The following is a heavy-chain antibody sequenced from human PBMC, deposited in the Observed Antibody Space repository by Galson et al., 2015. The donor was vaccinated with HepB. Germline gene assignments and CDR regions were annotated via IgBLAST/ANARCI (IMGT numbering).Heavy chain of an antibody. CDR1: GGTFSSYA. CDR2: IIPIFGTA. D-gene: IGHD3-22*01. CDR3: ARVTAAYYDSSGHYHP. Sequence: SVKVSCKASGGTFSSYAISWVRQAPGQGLEWMGGIIPIFGTANYAQKFQGRVTITADESTSTAYMELSSLRSEDTAVYYCARVTAAYYDSSGHYHPWGQGTLVTVSS. V-gene: IGHV1-69*13. J-gene: IGHJ4*02.